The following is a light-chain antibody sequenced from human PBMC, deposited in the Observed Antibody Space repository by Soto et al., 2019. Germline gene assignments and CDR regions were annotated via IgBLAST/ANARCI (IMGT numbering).Light chain of an antibody. Sequence: ENVLTQSPGTLSLSPGERATLSCRASQSVTSGFLAWYQQKPGQAPRLLIYGTSGRATGIPDRFSGSGSGTDFTLTISRLEPDDFAIYYCQQSGGSPRITFGQGTRLEIK. CDR2: GTS. CDR1: QSVTSGF. CDR3: QQSGGSPRIT. V-gene: IGKV3-20*01. J-gene: IGKJ5*01.